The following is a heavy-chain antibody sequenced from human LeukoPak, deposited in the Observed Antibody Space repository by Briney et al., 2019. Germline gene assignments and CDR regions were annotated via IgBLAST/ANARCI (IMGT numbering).Heavy chain of an antibody. J-gene: IGHJ5*02. V-gene: IGHV4-39*07. CDR2: IYYSGTT. CDR1: GGSISSSSYY. CDR3: ARVDYHSSGYYNDNWFDP. Sequence: SETLSLTCTVSGGSISSSSYYWAWIRQPPGKGLEWIGNIYYSGTTFYNPSLKSRVTMSVDTSKNQFSLKLSSVTAADTAMYYCARVDYHSSGYYNDNWFDPWGQGTLVTVSS. D-gene: IGHD3-22*01.